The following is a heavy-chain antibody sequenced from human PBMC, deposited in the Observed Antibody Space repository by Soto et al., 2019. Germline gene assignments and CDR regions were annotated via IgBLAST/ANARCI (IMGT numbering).Heavy chain of an antibody. D-gene: IGHD2-15*01. CDR1: GFTFDDYA. Sequence: PGGSLRLSCAASGFTFDDYAMHWVRQAPGKGLEWVSLISWDGGSTYYADSVKGRFTISRDNSKNSLYLQMNSLRTEDTALYYCAKEIRGARYCSGGSCYSYYYYYYGMDVWGQGTTVTVS. CDR3: AKEIRGARYCSGGSCYSYYYYYYGMDV. J-gene: IGHJ6*02. V-gene: IGHV3-43*01. CDR2: ISWDGGST.